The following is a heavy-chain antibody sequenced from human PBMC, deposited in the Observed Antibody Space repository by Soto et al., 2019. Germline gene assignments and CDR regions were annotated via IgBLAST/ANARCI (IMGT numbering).Heavy chain of an antibody. CDR3: ARDLAKGGGSAGFDY. V-gene: IGHV1-2*02. Sequence: QVQLVQSGAEVKKPGASVNVSCKASGYTFTVYYMHWVRQAPGQGLEWMGRIHPKSGGTMYPQKFQGRVTMTWDTSISTAYMALTRLRSDDTAVYYCARDLAKGGGSAGFDYWGQGTLVTVAS. D-gene: IGHD1-26*01. CDR1: GYTFTVYY. J-gene: IGHJ4*02. CDR2: IHPKSGGT.